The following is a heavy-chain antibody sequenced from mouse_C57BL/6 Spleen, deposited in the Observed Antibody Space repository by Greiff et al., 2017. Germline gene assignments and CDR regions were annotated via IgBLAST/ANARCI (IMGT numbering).Heavy chain of an antibody. Sequence: VQVVESGPGLVAPSQSLSITCTVSGFSLTSYGVDWVRQSPGKGLEWLGVIGGVGSTNYNSALKSRLGISKDNSKSQVFLKMNSLQTDDTAMYYCARRLLRSRTAYAMDYWGQGTSVTVSS. CDR1: GFSLTSYG. V-gene: IGHV2-6*01. CDR2: IGGVGST. D-gene: IGHD1-1*01. J-gene: IGHJ4*01. CDR3: ARRLLRSRTAYAMDY.